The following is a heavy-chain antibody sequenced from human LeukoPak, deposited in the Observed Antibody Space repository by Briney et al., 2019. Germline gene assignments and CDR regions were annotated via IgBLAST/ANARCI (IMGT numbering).Heavy chain of an antibody. V-gene: IGHV3-7*01. Sequence: GGSLRLSCAASEFTFSSYWMSWVRQAPGKGLEWVANIKQDGGEKYYLNSVKGRFTVSRDNAKNSLYLQMNSLRAEDTAVYYCARLGARQILEYWGQGTLVTVSS. D-gene: IGHD4-17*01. CDR3: ARLGARQILEY. J-gene: IGHJ4*02. CDR1: EFTFSSYW. CDR2: IKQDGGEK.